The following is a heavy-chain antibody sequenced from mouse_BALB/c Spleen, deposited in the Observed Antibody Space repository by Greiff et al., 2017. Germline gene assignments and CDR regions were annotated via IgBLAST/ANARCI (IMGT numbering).Heavy chain of an antibody. V-gene: IGHV1-87*01. CDR3: ARSYYGYGAMDY. D-gene: IGHD1-2*01. CDR2: IYTGDGDT. CDR1: GYTFTSYW. J-gene: IGHJ4*01. Sequence: VQLQESGAELARPGASVKLSCTASGYTFTSYWMQWVQQRPGQGLEWIGAIYTGDGDTRYTQKFKGKATLTADKSSSTAYMQLSSLASEDSAVYYCARSYYGYGAMDYWGQGTSVTVSS.